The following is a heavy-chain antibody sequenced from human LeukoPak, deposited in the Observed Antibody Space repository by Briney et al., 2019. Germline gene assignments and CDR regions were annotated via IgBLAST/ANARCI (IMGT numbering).Heavy chain of an antibody. J-gene: IGHJ5*02. CDR1: GDSVSSNSAT. V-gene: IGHV6-1*01. CDR2: TYYRSKWYS. Sequence: SQTLSLTCAISGDSVSSNSATWNWIRQSPSRGLEWLGGTYYRSKWYSDYAVSVRSRITINPDTSKNQFSLHLNSVTPEDTAVYYCARRLTQYDCFDPWGQGILVTVSS. CDR3: ARRLTQYDCFDP. D-gene: IGHD2-2*01.